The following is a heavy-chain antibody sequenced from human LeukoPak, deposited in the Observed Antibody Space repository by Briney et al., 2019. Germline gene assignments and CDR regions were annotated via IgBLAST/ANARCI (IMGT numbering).Heavy chain of an antibody. V-gene: IGHV4-39*07. Sequence: SETLSLTCTVSGGSISSSSYYWGWIRQPPGKGLEWIGSIYYSGSTYYNPSLKSRVTISVDTSKNQFSLKLSSVTAADTAVYYCARSPFGGGTDYWGQGTLVTVSS. CDR3: ARSPFGGGTDY. CDR2: IYYSGST. J-gene: IGHJ4*02. CDR1: GGSISSSSYY. D-gene: IGHD3-16*01.